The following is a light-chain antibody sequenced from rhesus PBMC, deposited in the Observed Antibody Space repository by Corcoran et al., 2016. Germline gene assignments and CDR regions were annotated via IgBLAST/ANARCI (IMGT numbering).Light chain of an antibody. V-gene: IGKV1-25*01. CDR2: EAS. Sequence: DIQMTQSPSSLSASVGDRVTITCRASQGITNDLAWYQQKPGETPKLLIYEASSLQSGIPSRFSGSGSGTDFTLTISSLQYEDFATYYCQHYYSTPFTFGPGTKLDIK. CDR3: QHYYSTPFT. CDR1: QGITND. J-gene: IGKJ3*01.